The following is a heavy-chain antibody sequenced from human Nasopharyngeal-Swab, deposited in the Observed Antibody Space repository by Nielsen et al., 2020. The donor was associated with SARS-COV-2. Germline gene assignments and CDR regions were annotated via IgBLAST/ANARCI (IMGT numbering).Heavy chain of an antibody. Sequence: GGSLRLSCAASGFTFSTYSMIWVRQAPAKGLEWVSRISSSVSYIYYADSVKGRFTISRDNAKNALYLQMSSLRAEDTAVYYCARLPSAWGRRDFDYWGQGTLVTVSS. V-gene: IGHV3-21*06. CDR2: ISSSVSYI. CDR3: ARLPSAWGRRDFDY. CDR1: GFTFSTYS. D-gene: IGHD6-19*01. J-gene: IGHJ4*02.